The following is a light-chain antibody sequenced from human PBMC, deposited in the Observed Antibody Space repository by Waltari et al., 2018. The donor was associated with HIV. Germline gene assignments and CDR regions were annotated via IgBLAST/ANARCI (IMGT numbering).Light chain of an antibody. CDR3: SSYAGSNNFKV. V-gene: IGLV2-8*01. CDR1: SSDVGGYKF. Sequence: QSALTQPPSASGSPGQSVTISCTGTSSDVGGYKFVSWYQQHPGKAPKLMIYEVKNRPSGVPDRFSGSKSGNTASLTVSGLQAEDEADYYCSSYAGSNNFKVFGGGTKLTVL. CDR2: EVK. J-gene: IGLJ2*01.